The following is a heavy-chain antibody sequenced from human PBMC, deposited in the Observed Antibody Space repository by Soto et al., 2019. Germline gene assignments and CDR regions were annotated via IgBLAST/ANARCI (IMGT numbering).Heavy chain of an antibody. CDR1: GGTFSSYA. V-gene: IGHV1-69*13. D-gene: IGHD4-17*01. CDR3: AKDPTVTTVNYYYYGMDV. J-gene: IGHJ6*02. CDR2: IIPIFGTA. Sequence: SVKVSCKASGGTFSSYAISWVRQAPGQGLEWMGGIIPIFGTATYAQKFQGRVTITADESTSTAYMELSSLRSEDTAVYYCAKDPTVTTVNYYYYGMDVWGQGTTVTVSS.